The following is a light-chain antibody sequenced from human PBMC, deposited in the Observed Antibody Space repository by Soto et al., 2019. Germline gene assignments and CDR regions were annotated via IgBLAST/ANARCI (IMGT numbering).Light chain of an antibody. J-gene: IGKJ4*01. CDR1: QTVSSSC. CDR2: GVS. Sequence: EIVLTQSPGILSLSPGESATLFCRASQTVSSSCLAWYQQKPGQAPRLLIYGVSSRATGIPDRFSGSGSGTDFTLTISRLQPEDFAVYYCQHYDNSAALTFGGGTNVEIK. CDR3: QHYDNSAALT. V-gene: IGKV3-20*01.